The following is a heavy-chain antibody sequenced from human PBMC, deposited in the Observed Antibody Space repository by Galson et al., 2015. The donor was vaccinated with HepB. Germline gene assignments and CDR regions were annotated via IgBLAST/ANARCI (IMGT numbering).Heavy chain of an antibody. CDR3: AKVGEQYAPDY. Sequence: SLRLSCAGSGFSFSTYGMHWVRQAPGKGLEWVALISYDGSKKFYADSVKGRFIISRDNSKNTLSLQMNSLRGEDTAVYYCAKVGEQYAPDYWGQGTLVSVSS. CDR1: GFSFSTYG. CDR2: ISYDGSKK. J-gene: IGHJ4*02. V-gene: IGHV3-30*18. D-gene: IGHD3-16*01.